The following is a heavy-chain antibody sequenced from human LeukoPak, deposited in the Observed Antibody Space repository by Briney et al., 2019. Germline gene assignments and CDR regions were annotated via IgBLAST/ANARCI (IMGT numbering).Heavy chain of an antibody. CDR1: GFTFSSYA. CDR3: AKDRRGSDWYGGFDS. Sequence: GGSLRLSCAASGFTFSSYAMTWVRQAPGKGLEWVASLSGNEDLVWYPDSLRGRFTISRDNSKNTLYLQLNSLRVEDTAVYYCAKDRRGSDWYGGFDSWSQGMLVTVSA. CDR2: LSGNEDLV. J-gene: IGHJ4*02. V-gene: IGHV3-23*01. D-gene: IGHD6-19*01.